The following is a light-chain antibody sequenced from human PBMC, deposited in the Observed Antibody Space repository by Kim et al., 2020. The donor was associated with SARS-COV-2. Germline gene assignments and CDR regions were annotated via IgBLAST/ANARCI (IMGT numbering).Light chain of an antibody. CDR3: QQYDTSPYT. Sequence: LSPGERATLSCRASQSVPSNYLAWYQQKSGQAPRLLIFRASSRAAGIPDRFSGSGSGTDFTLTISRLEPEDFAVYYFQQYDTSPYTFGQGTNLEI. V-gene: IGKV3-20*01. CDR2: RAS. CDR1: QSVPSNY. J-gene: IGKJ2*01.